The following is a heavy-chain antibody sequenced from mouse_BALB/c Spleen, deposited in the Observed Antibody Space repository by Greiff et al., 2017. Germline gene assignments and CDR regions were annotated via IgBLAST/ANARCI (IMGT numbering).Heavy chain of an antibody. J-gene: IGHJ3*01. CDR2: INPSSGYT. D-gene: IGHD2-1*01. CDR3: ARERGNSPFAY. CDR1: GYTFTSYT. Sequence: QVQLKESAAELARPGASVKMSCKASGYTFTSYTMHWVKQRPGQGLEWIGYINPSSGYTEYNQKFKDKTTLTADKSSSTAYMQLSSLTSEDSAVYYCARERGNSPFAYWGQGTLVTVSA. V-gene: IGHV1-4*02.